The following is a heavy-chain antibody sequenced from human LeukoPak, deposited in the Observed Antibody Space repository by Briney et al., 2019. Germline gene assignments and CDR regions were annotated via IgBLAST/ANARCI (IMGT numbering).Heavy chain of an antibody. V-gene: IGHV4-4*07. CDR1: GGSISSYY. Sequence: PSETLPLTCTVSGGSISSYYWSWIRQPAGKGLEWIGRIYTSGSTNYNPSLKSRVTISVDKSKNQFSLKLSSVTAADTAVYYCARDLVYCSGGSCYSNNWFDPWGQGTLVTVSS. J-gene: IGHJ5*02. CDR3: ARDLVYCSGGSCYSNNWFDP. CDR2: IYTSGST. D-gene: IGHD2-15*01.